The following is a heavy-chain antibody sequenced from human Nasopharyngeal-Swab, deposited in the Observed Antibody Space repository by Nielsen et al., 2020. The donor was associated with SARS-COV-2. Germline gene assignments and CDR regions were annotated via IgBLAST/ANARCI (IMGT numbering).Heavy chain of an antibody. J-gene: IGHJ4*02. CDR2: ISSSSSYI. CDR1: GFTFSSYS. D-gene: IGHD3-3*01. V-gene: IGHV3-21*01. CDR3: AGDRLQYYDFWSGYPNYFDY. Sequence: GESLKISCAASGFTFSSYSMNWVRQAPGKGLEWVSSISSSSSYIYYADSVKGRFTISRDNAKNSLYLQMNSLRAEDTAVYYCAGDRLQYYDFWSGYPNYFDYWGQGTLVTVSS.